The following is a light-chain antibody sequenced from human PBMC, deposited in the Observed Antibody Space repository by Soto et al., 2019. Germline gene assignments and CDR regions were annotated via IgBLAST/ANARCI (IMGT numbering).Light chain of an antibody. CDR1: QSLVSSDGNTF. V-gene: IGKV2-30*01. CDR2: KVS. Sequence: DVVMTQSPLSLPVTLGQPASISCRPSQSLVSSDGNTFLVWFQQRPGQSPRRLIYKVSNRDSGVTDRLSGGGWRADFTLEMSRVGGEDVGFYFCMQATHSPWTFGQGTKVEIK. CDR3: MQATHSPWT. J-gene: IGKJ1*01.